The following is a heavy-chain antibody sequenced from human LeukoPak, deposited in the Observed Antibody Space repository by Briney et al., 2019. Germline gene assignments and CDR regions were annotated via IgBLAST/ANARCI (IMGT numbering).Heavy chain of an antibody. Sequence: ASETLSLTCTVSGGSISSYYWSWIRQPPGKGLEWIGYIYYSGSTNYNPSLKSRVTISVDTSKNQFSLKLSSVTAVDTAVYYCAGDDILTGYFTQDYWGQGTLVTVSS. J-gene: IGHJ4*02. V-gene: IGHV4-59*01. CDR1: GGSISSYY. CDR2: IYYSGST. D-gene: IGHD3-9*01. CDR3: AGDDILTGYFTQDY.